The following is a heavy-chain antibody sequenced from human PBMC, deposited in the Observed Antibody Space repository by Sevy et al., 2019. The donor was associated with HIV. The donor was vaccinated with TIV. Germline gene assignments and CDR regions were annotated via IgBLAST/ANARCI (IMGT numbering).Heavy chain of an antibody. CDR3: ATHAGIAAAGRVFDY. J-gene: IGHJ4*02. Sequence: GGSLRLSCAASGFTFSDHYMEWVRQAPGKGVEWVGRTRNKADSYTTDYAASGKGRFTISRDDSKNSLYLLMNSLKTEDTAVYYCATHAGIAAAGRVFDYWGQGTLVTVSS. CDR1: GFTFSDHY. D-gene: IGHD6-13*01. CDR2: TRNKADSYTT. V-gene: IGHV3-72*01.